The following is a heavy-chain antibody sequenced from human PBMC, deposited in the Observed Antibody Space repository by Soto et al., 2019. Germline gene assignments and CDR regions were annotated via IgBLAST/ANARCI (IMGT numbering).Heavy chain of an antibody. CDR1: GFTFTSSA. CDR2: IVVGSGNT. CDR3: AAAVGGKQQLSDYYYYGMDV. V-gene: IGHV1-58*01. J-gene: IGHJ6*02. Sequence: ASVKVSCKASGFTFTSSAVQWVRQARGQRLEWIGWIVVGSGNTNYAQKFQERVTITRDMSTSTAYMELSSLRSEDTAVYYCAAAVGGKQQLSDYYYYGMDVWGQGTTVTVSS. D-gene: IGHD6-13*01.